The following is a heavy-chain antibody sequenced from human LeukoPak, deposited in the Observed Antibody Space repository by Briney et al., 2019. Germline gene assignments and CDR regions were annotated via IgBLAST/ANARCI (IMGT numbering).Heavy chain of an antibody. CDR3: ATPTLIVGAHRSAFDI. Sequence: ASVKVSCTVSGYTLTELSMHWVRQAPGKGLEWMGGFDPEDGETIYAQKFQGRVTMTEDTSTDTAYMELSSLRSEDTAVYYCATPTLIVGAHRSAFDIWGQGTMVTVSS. J-gene: IGHJ3*02. CDR1: GYTLTELS. V-gene: IGHV1-24*01. CDR2: FDPEDGET. D-gene: IGHD1-26*01.